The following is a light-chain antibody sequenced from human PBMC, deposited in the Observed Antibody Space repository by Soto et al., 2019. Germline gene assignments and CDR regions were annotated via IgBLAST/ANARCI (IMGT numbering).Light chain of an antibody. CDR3: LSFDSSLRVV. CDR2: GNT. CDR1: SSNIGAGYD. J-gene: IGLJ2*01. Sequence: QAVVTQPPSVSGAPGQRVTISCTGSSSNIGAGYDVHWYQQLPGRAPKLLIYGNTNRPSGVPDRFSGSKSGTSASLAITGLQAEDEADYYCLSFDSSLRVVFGGGTKVTVL. V-gene: IGLV1-40*01.